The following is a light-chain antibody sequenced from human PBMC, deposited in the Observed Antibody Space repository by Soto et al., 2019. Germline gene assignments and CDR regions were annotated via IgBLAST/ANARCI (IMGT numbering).Light chain of an antibody. J-gene: IGKJ4*01. Sequence: EIVLTQSPATLSLSPGERATLSCRASQSVSRYLAWYQQKPGQAPRLLIYDASNRATGIPARFSGSGSGTDFTLTISSLEPEDFAVYYCQQRSNWRGLTFGGGTKVDI. CDR3: QQRSNWRGLT. CDR1: QSVSRY. V-gene: IGKV3-11*01. CDR2: DAS.